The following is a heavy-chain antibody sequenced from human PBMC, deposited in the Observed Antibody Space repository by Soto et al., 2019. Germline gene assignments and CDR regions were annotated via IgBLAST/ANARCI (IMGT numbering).Heavy chain of an antibody. D-gene: IGHD6-19*01. CDR1: GFTYSTYT. V-gene: IGHV3-30*14. CDR3: VRDQGIPVTA. CDR2: ISYDGNNK. J-gene: IGHJ4*02. Sequence: GGSLRLSCAASGFTYSTYTMHWVRQAPGKGLEWVAVISYDGNNKFYADSVKGRFTISRDNSKNTLYLQMNSLRAEDTAVYYCVRDQGIPVTAWGQGTLVTVSS.